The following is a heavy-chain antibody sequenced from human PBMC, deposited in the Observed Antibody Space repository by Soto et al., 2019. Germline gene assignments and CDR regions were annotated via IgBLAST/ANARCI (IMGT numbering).Heavy chain of an antibody. D-gene: IGHD3-3*01. Sequence: EVQLVESGGGLVQPGGSLRLSCAASRFTFSSYWMHWVRQAPGKGLVWVSRINSDGSSTSYADSVKGRFTISRDNAKNTLYLQMNSLRAEDTAVYYCARDTSYYDFWSGYHNPYYYYYYGMDVWGQGTTVTVSS. CDR1: RFTFSSYW. CDR3: ARDTSYYDFWSGYHNPYYYYYYGMDV. J-gene: IGHJ6*02. V-gene: IGHV3-74*01. CDR2: INSDGSST.